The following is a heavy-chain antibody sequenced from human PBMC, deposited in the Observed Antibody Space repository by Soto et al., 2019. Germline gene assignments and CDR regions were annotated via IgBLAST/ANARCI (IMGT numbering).Heavy chain of an antibody. CDR2: ISAYNGTT. J-gene: IGHJ3*02. CDR1: GYTFTSYG. Sequence: QVQLVQSGAEVKKPGASVKVSCKASGYTFTSYGISWVRQAPGQGLEWMGWISAYNGTTNYAQKLQGRVTMTTDTSTSTAYKEMRSLRSDDTAVDYCARVPYYYDSICYNDASDIWGQGTMVTVSS. D-gene: IGHD3-22*01. CDR3: ARVPYYYDSICYNDASDI. V-gene: IGHV1-18*01.